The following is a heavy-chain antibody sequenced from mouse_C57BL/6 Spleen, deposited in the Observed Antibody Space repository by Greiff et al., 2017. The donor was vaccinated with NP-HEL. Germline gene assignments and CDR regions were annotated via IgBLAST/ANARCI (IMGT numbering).Heavy chain of an antibody. CDR3: ARTGTPYYFDY. V-gene: IGHV1-63*01. CDR2: IYPGGGYT. D-gene: IGHD1-1*01. Sequence: VMLVESGAELVRPGTSVKMSCKASGYTFTNYWIGWAKQRPGHGLEWIGDIYPGGGYTNYNEKFKGKATLTADRSSSTAYMQFSSLTSEDSAIYYCARTGTPYYFDYWGQGTTLTVSS. J-gene: IGHJ2*01. CDR1: GYTFTNYW.